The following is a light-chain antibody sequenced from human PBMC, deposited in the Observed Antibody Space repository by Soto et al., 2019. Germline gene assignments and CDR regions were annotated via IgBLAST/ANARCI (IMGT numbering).Light chain of an antibody. CDR3: QQSYYNPT. CDR1: QGINYY. V-gene: IGKV1-9*01. J-gene: IGKJ1*01. CDR2: GAS. Sequence: DIQLTQSPSFLSASVGDRVTITCRASQGINYYLAWYQQKPGTAPNLLIYGASTVQSGVPSRFSGSGSGTEFTLTISSLQPEDFATYYCQQSYYNPTFGQGTKVEIK.